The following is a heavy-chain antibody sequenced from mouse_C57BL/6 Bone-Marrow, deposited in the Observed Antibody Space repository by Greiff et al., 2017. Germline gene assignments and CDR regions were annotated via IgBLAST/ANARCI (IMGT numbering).Heavy chain of an antibody. Sequence: VQLQQPGAELVMPGASVKLSCKASGYTFTSYWMHWVKQRPGQGLEWIGEIDPSDSYTNYNQKFKGKSTLTVDKSSSTAYMQLSSLTSEDSAVYYCAREDDYEGFAYWGQGTLVTVSA. V-gene: IGHV1-69*01. CDR1: GYTFTSYW. D-gene: IGHD2-4*01. CDR2: IDPSDSYT. CDR3: AREDDYEGFAY. J-gene: IGHJ3*01.